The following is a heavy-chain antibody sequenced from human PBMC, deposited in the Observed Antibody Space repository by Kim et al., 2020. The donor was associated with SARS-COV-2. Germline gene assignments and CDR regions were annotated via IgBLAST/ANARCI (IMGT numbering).Heavy chain of an antibody. Sequence: GGSLRLSCAASGFTFSSYGMHWVRQAPGKGLEWVAVISYDGSNKYYADSVKGRFTISRDNSKNTLYLQMNSLRAEDTAVYYCAKGFFPIGYCSSTSCYDIQHWGQGTLVTVSS. D-gene: IGHD2-2*01. CDR1: GFTFSSYG. J-gene: IGHJ1*01. CDR2: ISYDGSNK. CDR3: AKGFFPIGYCSSTSCYDIQH. V-gene: IGHV3-30*18.